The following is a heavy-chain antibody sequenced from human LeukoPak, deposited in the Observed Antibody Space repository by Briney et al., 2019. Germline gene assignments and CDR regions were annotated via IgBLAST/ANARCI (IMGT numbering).Heavy chain of an antibody. Sequence: SVKVSCKASGGTFSSYAISWVRQAPGQGLEWMGGIIPIFGTANYAKKFQGRVTITADESTSTAYMELSSLRSEDTAVYYCARSTTAMVRYYFDYWGQGTLVTVSS. CDR1: GGTFSSYA. V-gene: IGHV1-69*13. J-gene: IGHJ4*02. D-gene: IGHD5-18*01. CDR2: IIPIFGTA. CDR3: ARSTTAMVRYYFDY.